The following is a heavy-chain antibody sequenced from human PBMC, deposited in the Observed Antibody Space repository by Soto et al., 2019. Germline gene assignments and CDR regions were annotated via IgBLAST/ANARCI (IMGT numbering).Heavy chain of an antibody. V-gene: IGHV3-30*18. D-gene: IGHD1-1*01. Sequence: QVELVESGGGVVQPGRSLRLSCAASGFTFSSYGMHWVRQAPGKGLEWVAVISYDGTLAYYGDSVKGRFTISRDNSKNTLYLQMHTLRTEDTAIYYCAKEGPITNWYFDYWGQGTLVTVSS. J-gene: IGHJ4*02. CDR2: ISYDGTLA. CDR1: GFTFSSYG. CDR3: AKEGPITNWYFDY.